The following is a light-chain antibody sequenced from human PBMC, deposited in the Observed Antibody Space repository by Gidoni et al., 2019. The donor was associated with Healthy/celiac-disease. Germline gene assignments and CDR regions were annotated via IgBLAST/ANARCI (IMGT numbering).Light chain of an antibody. Sequence: EIVLTQSTGTLSLSPGERANLSCRASQSVSSSYLAWYQQKPGQAPRLLIYGASSRATGIPARFSGSGSGTDFTLTISRLEPEDFAVYYCQQYGSSPRTFGQGTKVEIK. V-gene: IGKV3-20*01. CDR1: QSVSSSY. CDR3: QQYGSSPRT. J-gene: IGKJ1*01. CDR2: GAS.